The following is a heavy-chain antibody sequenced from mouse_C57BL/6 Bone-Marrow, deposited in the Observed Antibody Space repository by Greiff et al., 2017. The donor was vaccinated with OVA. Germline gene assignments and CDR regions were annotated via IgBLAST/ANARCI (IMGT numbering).Heavy chain of an antibody. J-gene: IGHJ3*01. Sequence: VKLMESGPGLVAPSQSLSITCTVSGFSLTSYGVHWVRQPPGKGLEWLVVIWSDGSTTYNSALKSRLSISKDNSKSQVFLKMNSLQTDDTAMYYCAGHEYSNSFFAYWGQGTLVTVSA. CDR3: AGHEYSNSFFAY. D-gene: IGHD2-5*01. CDR1: GFSLTSYG. V-gene: IGHV2-6-1*01. CDR2: IWSDGST.